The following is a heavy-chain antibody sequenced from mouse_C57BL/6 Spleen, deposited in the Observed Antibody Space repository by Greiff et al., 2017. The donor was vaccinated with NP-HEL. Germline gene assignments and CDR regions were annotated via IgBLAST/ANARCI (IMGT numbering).Heavy chain of an antibody. Sequence: EVKLMESGGGLVKPGGSLKLSCAASGFTFSSYAMSWVRQTPEKRLEWVATISDGGSYTYYPDNVKGRFTISRDNAKNNLYLQMSHLKSEDTAMYYCARRGLGRTGYFDYWGQGTTLTVSS. CDR1: GFTFSSYA. V-gene: IGHV5-4*03. CDR3: ARRGLGRTGYFDY. CDR2: ISDGGSYT. J-gene: IGHJ2*01. D-gene: IGHD4-1*01.